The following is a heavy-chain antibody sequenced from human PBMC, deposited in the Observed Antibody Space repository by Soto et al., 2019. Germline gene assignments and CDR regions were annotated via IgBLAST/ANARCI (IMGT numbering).Heavy chain of an antibody. CDR1: GFTFSSYA. CDR2: ISYDGSNK. CDR3: ARDGGHHDYGGANFDY. J-gene: IGHJ4*02. Sequence: QVQLVESGGGVVQPGRSLRLSCAASGFTFSSYAMHWVRQAPGKGLEWVAVISYDGSNKYYADSVKGRFTISRDNSKNTLYLQMNSLRAEDTAVYYCARDGGHHDYGGANFDYWGQGTLVTVSS. D-gene: IGHD4-17*01. V-gene: IGHV3-30-3*01.